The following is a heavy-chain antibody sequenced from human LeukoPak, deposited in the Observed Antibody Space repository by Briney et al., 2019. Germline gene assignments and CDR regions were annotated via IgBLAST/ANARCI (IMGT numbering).Heavy chain of an antibody. CDR2: ISAYNGNT. Sequence: GASVKVSCKASTYSLITYGISWGRQAPGQGLEWMGWISAYNGNTNYAQKLQGRVTMTTDTSTSTAYMELRSLRSDDTAVYYCARDYRDVLLWFGELSKWGQGTLVTVSS. V-gene: IGHV1-18*01. D-gene: IGHD3-10*01. CDR1: TYSLITYG. J-gene: IGHJ4*02. CDR3: ARDYRDVLLWFGELSK.